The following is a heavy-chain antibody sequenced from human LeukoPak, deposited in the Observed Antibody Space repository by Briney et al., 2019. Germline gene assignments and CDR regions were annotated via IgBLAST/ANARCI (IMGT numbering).Heavy chain of an antibody. CDR3: ARKLIVVVPAAFGSYYYYGMDV. Sequence: GASVKVSCKASGYTFTSYGISWMRQAPGQGLEWMGWISAYNGNTNYAQKLQGRVTMTTDTSTSTAYMELRSLRSDDTAVYYCARKLIVVVPAAFGSYYYYGMDVWGQGTTVTVSS. J-gene: IGHJ6*02. V-gene: IGHV1-18*01. D-gene: IGHD2-2*01. CDR2: ISAYNGNT. CDR1: GYTFTSYG.